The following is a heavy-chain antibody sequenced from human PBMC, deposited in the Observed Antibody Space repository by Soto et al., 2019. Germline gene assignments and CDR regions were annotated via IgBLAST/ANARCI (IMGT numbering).Heavy chain of an antibody. V-gene: IGHV1-3*01. CDR1: GYTFTSYA. J-gene: IGHJ5*02. D-gene: IGHD5-18*01. Sequence: ASVKVSCKASGYTFTSYAMHWVRQAPGQRLEWMGWINAGNGNTKYSQKFQGRVTITRDTSASTAYMELSSLRSEDTAVYYCARDYKKQLWLLGDPEPYNWFDPWGQGTLVTVS. CDR2: INAGNGNT. CDR3: ARDYKKQLWLLGDPEPYNWFDP.